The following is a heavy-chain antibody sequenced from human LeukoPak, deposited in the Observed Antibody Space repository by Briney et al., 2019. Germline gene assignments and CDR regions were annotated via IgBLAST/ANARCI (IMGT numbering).Heavy chain of an antibody. CDR3: ARRNLFDY. Sequence: GGSLRLSCAASGFTYTSYWMNWVRQAPGKGLEWVAGINQDGSGKYYVDSVKGRFTISRDNAKNSLYLQMNSLRADDTAVYYCARRNLFDYWGQGTLVTVSS. CDR1: GFTYTSYW. CDR2: INQDGSGK. V-gene: IGHV3-7*01. J-gene: IGHJ4*02.